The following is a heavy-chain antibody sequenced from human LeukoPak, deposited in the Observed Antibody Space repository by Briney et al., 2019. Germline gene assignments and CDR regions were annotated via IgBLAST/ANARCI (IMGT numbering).Heavy chain of an antibody. CDR2: IVVGSGNA. CDR3: AADDLSTGY. Sequence: SXTVSCKASGFTFFNSAIQWVRQARGQRLEWMGWIVVGSGNANYAQKLQERVTFTRDMSTGTAYMTLRNLRSEDTAVYYCAADDLSTGYWGQGTLVTVAS. D-gene: IGHD3/OR15-3a*01. CDR1: GFTFFNSA. V-gene: IGHV1-58*02. J-gene: IGHJ4*02.